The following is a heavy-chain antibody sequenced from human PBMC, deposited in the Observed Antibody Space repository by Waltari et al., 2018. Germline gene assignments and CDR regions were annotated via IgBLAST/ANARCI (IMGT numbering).Heavy chain of an antibody. CDR1: GFSFGSYW. CDR3: ARDYYYSIDY. V-gene: IGHV3-74*01. CDR2: IVRDGSIT. Sequence: EVQLVESGGGLVQPGGSVRLSCAASGFSFGSYWMNWVRQAPGKGLVWVSRIVRDGSITSYADSVKGRFTISRDNAKNTLYLQMNSLRDEDTAVYYCARDYYYSIDYWGQGTVVTVSS. D-gene: IGHD3-10*01. J-gene: IGHJ4*02.